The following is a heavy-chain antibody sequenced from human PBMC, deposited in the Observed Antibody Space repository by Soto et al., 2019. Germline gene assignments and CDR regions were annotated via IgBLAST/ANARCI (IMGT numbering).Heavy chain of an antibody. CDR1: GFTFSSYD. V-gene: IGHV3-13*01. Sequence: PGGSLRLSCAASGFTFSSYDIHWVRQATGKGLEWVSAIGTAGDTYYPGSVKGRFTISRENAKNSLYLQMNSLRAGDTAVYYCARGGGSFNWFDPWGQGTLVTVSS. CDR2: IGTAGDT. J-gene: IGHJ5*02. CDR3: ARGGGSFNWFDP. D-gene: IGHD3-10*01.